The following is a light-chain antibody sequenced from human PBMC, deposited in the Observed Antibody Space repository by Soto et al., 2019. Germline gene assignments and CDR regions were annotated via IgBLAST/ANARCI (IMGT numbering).Light chain of an antibody. CDR3: QQLNSYPLT. V-gene: IGKV1-9*01. J-gene: IGKJ3*01. CDR2: GAS. Sequence: DIQLTQSPSFLSASVGGRVTITCRASQAISSHLAWYQQKPGKAPNLLIYGASTLQSGVPSRFSGRGSGTQFPLTISSLQPEDFATYYCQQLNSYPLTFGPGTTVDIK. CDR1: QAISSH.